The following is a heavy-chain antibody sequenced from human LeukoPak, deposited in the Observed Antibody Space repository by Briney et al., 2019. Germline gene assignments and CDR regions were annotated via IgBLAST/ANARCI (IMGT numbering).Heavy chain of an antibody. D-gene: IGHD5-18*01. CDR3: AKDLARYSYGWTGWIFDY. J-gene: IGHJ4*02. Sequence: GGSLRLSCAASGFTFSSYGMHWVRQAPGKGLEWVAVISYDGSNKYYADSVKGRFTISRDNSKNTLYLQMNSLRAEDTAVYYCAKDLARYSYGWTGWIFDYWGQGTLVTVSS. CDR2: ISYDGSNK. V-gene: IGHV3-30*18. CDR1: GFTFSSYG.